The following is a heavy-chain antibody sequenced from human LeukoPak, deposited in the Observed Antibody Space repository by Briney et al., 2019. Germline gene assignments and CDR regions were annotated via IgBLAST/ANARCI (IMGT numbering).Heavy chain of an antibody. V-gene: IGHV4-31*03. Sequence: SETLSLTCTVFGGSISSGGYYWSWIRQHPGKGLEWIGYIYYSGSTYYNPSLKSRVTISVDTSKNQFSLKLSSVTAADTAVYYCATTQRALFDGYNTGGYWGQGTLVTVSS. CDR2: IYYSGST. D-gene: IGHD5-24*01. CDR3: ATTQRALFDGYNTGGY. J-gene: IGHJ4*02. CDR1: GGSISSGGYY.